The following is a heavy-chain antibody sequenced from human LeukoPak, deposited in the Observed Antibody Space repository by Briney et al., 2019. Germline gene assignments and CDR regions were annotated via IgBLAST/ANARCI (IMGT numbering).Heavy chain of an antibody. D-gene: IGHD6-13*01. V-gene: IGHV3-48*04. CDR1: GFTFSSYS. CDR3: AGAPGSSWYSDY. J-gene: IGHJ4*02. Sequence: GGSLRLSCAASGFTFSSYSMNWVRQAPGKGLEWVSYISSSSSTIYYADSVKGRFTISRDNAKNSLYLQMNSLRAEDTAVYYCAGAPGSSWYSDYSGQRTLVTASS. CDR2: ISSSSSTI.